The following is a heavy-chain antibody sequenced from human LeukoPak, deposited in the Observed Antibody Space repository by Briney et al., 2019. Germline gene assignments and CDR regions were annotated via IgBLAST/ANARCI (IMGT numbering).Heavy chain of an antibody. CDR2: ISAYNGNT. CDR3: ARVQTVGIAAAVYYFDY. V-gene: IGHV1-18*01. D-gene: IGHD6-13*01. Sequence: GASVKVSCKASGYFFTSYGISWVRQAPGQGLEWMGWISAYNGNTNYAQKLQGRVTMTTDTSTSTAYMELRSLRSDDTAVYYCARVQTVGIAAAVYYFDYWGQGTLVTVSS. CDR1: GYFFTSYG. J-gene: IGHJ4*02.